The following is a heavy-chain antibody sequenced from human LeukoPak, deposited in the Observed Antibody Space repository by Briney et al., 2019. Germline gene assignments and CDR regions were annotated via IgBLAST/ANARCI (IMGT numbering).Heavy chain of an antibody. Sequence: PGGSLRLSCSASGFTVHNNYMIWVRQAPGKGLEWVAVIKQDGGEKYYVDSVKGRFTISRDNAKSSLYLQMNSLRAEDTAVYYCAKDWGGYWGQGTLVTVSS. CDR3: AKDWGGY. J-gene: IGHJ4*02. D-gene: IGHD3-16*01. CDR2: IKQDGGEK. CDR1: GFTVHNNY. V-gene: IGHV3-7*03.